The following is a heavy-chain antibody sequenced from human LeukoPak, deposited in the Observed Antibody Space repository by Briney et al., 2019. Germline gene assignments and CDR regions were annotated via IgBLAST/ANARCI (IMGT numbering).Heavy chain of an antibody. Sequence: ASVKVSCKASGYTFTSYGITWVRQAPGQGLEWMGWISAYNGNTNYAQKLQGRVTMTTDTSTSTAYMELRSLRSDDTAVYYCARGPPDYNETSGYYPPDYWGQRNLVTVSS. CDR2: ISAYNGNT. D-gene: IGHD3-22*01. V-gene: IGHV1-18*01. CDR3: ARGPPDYNETSGYYPPDY. J-gene: IGHJ4*02. CDR1: GYTFTSYG.